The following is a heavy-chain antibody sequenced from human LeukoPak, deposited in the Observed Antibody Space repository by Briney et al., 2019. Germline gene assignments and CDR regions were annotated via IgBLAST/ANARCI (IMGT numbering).Heavy chain of an antibody. CDR1: GFTFSSYG. Sequence: GRSLRLSCAASGFTFSSYGMHWVRQAPGKGLEWVANIKQDGSEKYYVDSVKGRFTISRDNAKNSLYLQMNSLRAEDTAVYYCATTSSGWYYFDYWGQGTLVTVSS. J-gene: IGHJ4*02. CDR3: ATTSSGWYYFDY. V-gene: IGHV3-7*01. CDR2: IKQDGSEK. D-gene: IGHD6-19*01.